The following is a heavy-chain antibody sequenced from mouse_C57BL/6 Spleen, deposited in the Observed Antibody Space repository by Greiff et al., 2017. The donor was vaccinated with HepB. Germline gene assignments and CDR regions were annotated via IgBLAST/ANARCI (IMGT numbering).Heavy chain of an antibody. J-gene: IGHJ4*01. CDR3: ARGVVATDAMDY. Sequence: VQLKESGPELVKPGASVKMSCKASGYTFTDYNMHWVKQSHGKSLEWIGYINPNNGGTSYNQKFKGKATLTVNKSSSTAYMELRSLTSEDSAVYYCARGVVATDAMDYWGQGTSVTVAS. D-gene: IGHD1-1*01. CDR1: GYTFTDYN. CDR2: INPNNGGT. V-gene: IGHV1-22*01.